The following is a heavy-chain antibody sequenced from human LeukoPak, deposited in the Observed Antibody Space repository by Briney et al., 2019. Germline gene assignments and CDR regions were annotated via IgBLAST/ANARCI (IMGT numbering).Heavy chain of an antibody. D-gene: IGHD6-19*01. J-gene: IGHJ4*02. V-gene: IGHV4-59*01. CDR3: ARGSGWHLNFDY. Sequence: SETLSLTCTVSGGSINSYYWSWIRQPPGKGLEWIGYMYHSGSTNYSPSLKSRVTISVDTSKNHFSLKLSSVTAADTAVYYCARGSGWHLNFDYWGQGTLVTVSS. CDR1: GGSINSYY. CDR2: MYHSGST.